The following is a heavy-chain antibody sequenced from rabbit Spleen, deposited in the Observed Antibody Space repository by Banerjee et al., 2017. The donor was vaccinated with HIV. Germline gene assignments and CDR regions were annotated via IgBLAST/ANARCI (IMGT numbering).Heavy chain of an antibody. V-gene: IGHV1S40*01. D-gene: IGHD8-1*01. Sequence: QSLEESGGGLVKPGASLTLTCTASGVSFGISDYMCWVRQAPGKGLEWIACIDAGNSGFTYHANWAKGRFTISKTSSTTVTLQATSLTAADTATYFCARDAGTSFSTYGMDLWGQGTLVTVS. CDR3: ARDAGTSFSTYGMDL. J-gene: IGHJ6*01. CDR1: GVSFGISDY. CDR2: IDAGNSGFT.